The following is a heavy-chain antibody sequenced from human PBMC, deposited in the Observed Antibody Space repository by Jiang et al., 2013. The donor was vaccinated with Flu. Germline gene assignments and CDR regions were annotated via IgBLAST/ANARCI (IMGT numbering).Heavy chain of an antibody. Sequence: LTCTVSGGSISSYYWSWIRQPPGKGLEWIGYIYYSGSTNYNPSLKSRVTISVDTSKNQFSLKLSSVTAADTAVYYCARVDSSGYSDYYYYMDVWGKGTTVTVSS. CDR2: IYYSGST. CDR3: ARVDSSGYSDYYYYMDV. V-gene: IGHV4-59*01. J-gene: IGHJ6*03. CDR1: GGSISSYY. D-gene: IGHD3-22*01.